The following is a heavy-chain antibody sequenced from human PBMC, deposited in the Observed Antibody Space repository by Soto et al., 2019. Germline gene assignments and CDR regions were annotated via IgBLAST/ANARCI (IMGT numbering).Heavy chain of an antibody. CDR3: GGHWYNY. CDR2: ISVPGGSA. Sequence: GGLLRLSGAVSGFTFGSSAISWVRQAPGKGLEWVSLISVPGGSANYADSVKGRFTISIDNSKNTVYLQMNSLRAEDTAVYYCGGHWYNYWGQGTLVTVSS. V-gene: IGHV3-23*01. CDR1: GFTFGSSA. D-gene: IGHD1-20*01. J-gene: IGHJ4*02.